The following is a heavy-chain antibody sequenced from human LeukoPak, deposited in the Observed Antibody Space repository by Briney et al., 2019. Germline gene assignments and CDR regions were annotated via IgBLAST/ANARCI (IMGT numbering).Heavy chain of an antibody. CDR2: ISGSGDSV. J-gene: IGHJ5*02. V-gene: IGHV3-23*01. Sequence: GGSLRLSCAASGFTFSSCAMGWVRQAPGKGLEWVSAISGSGDSVDYADSVKGRFTISRDNSKNTLHLQMNSLRVDDTAVYFCAKRRNSVYEFDNWGQGTPATVSS. D-gene: IGHD5-12*01. CDR3: AKRRNSVYEFDN. CDR1: GFTFSSCA.